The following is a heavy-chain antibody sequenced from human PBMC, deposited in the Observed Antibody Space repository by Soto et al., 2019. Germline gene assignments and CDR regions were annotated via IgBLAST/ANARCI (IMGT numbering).Heavy chain of an antibody. D-gene: IGHD6-6*01. CDR2: IKQDGSEK. Sequence: GGSLRLSCAASGFTFSIYWMSWVRQAPGKGLEWVANIKQDGSEKYYVDSVKGRFTISRDNAKNSLYLQMNSLRAEDTAVYYCARVSSSSPGVFDYWGQGTLVTVS. CDR1: GFTFSIYW. J-gene: IGHJ4*02. CDR3: ARVSSSSPGVFDY. V-gene: IGHV3-7*01.